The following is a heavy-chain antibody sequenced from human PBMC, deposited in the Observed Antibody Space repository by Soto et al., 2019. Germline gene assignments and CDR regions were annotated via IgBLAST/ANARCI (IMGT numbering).Heavy chain of an antibody. D-gene: IGHD2-8*02. Sequence: EVQLVESGGGLVQPGGSLRLSCAASGFIFSDRYMDWVRQTPGKGLEWLGRIRNRANSYSTEYAASVRGRFTISRDDSDNILYLHMSSLNTEDQAVYYCATIDLVEKFDPQGQGILVTVS. CDR1: GFIFSDRY. V-gene: IGHV3-72*01. CDR3: ATIDLVEKFDP. CDR2: IRNRANSYST. J-gene: IGHJ5*02.